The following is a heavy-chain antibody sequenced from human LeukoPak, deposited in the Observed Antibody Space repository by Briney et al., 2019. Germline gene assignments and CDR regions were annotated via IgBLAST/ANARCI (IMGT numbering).Heavy chain of an antibody. J-gene: IGHJ4*02. CDR3: ARHGTAMAGGFDY. CDR2: IYPGDSDT. CDR1: GYIFTSYW. Sequence: GASLKISCKGSGYIFTSYWIGWVRQLPGKGLEWMGIIYPGDSDTRYSPSFQGQVTISADKSISTAYLQWSSLKASDPAMYYCARHGTAMAGGFDYWGQGTLVTVSS. D-gene: IGHD5-18*01. V-gene: IGHV5-51*01.